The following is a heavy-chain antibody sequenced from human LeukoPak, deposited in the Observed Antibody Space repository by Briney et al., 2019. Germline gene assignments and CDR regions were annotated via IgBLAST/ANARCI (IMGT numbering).Heavy chain of an antibody. CDR1: GYTFTGYY. Sequence: GASVKVSCKASGYTFTGYYMHWVRQAPGQGLEWMGWINPNSGGTNYAQKFQGRVTMTRDTSISTAYMDLSRLRSDDTAVYYCARTVVVTAIPYYYYYMDVWGKGTTVTISS. D-gene: IGHD2-21*02. V-gene: IGHV1-2*02. CDR2: INPNSGGT. CDR3: ARTVVVTAIPYYYYYMDV. J-gene: IGHJ6*03.